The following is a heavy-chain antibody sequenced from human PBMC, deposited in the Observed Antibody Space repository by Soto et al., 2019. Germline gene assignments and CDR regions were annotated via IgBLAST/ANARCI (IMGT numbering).Heavy chain of an antibody. Sequence: SLRLSCAASGFTFSSYGMHWVRQAPGKGLEWVAVISYDGSNKYYADSVKGRFTISRDNSKNTLYLQMNSLRAEDTAVYYCAKGHREYSSSRFDYWGQGTLVTVSS. D-gene: IGHD6-6*01. V-gene: IGHV3-30*18. CDR3: AKGHREYSSSRFDY. CDR1: GFTFSSYG. CDR2: ISYDGSNK. J-gene: IGHJ4*02.